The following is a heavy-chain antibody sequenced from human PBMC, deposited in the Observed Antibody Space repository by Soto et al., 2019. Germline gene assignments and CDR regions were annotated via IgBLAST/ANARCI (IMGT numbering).Heavy chain of an antibody. CDR2: IYYSGST. V-gene: IGHV4-39*01. CDR1: GGSISSSSYY. Sequence: SETLSLTCTVSGGSISSSSYYWGWIRQPPGKGLEWIGTIYYSGSTYYNPSLKSRVTISVDTSKNQFSLKLSSVTAADTAVYYCARQGRWLQSDYWGQGTLVTVSS. CDR3: ARQGRWLQSDY. J-gene: IGHJ4*02. D-gene: IGHD4-4*01.